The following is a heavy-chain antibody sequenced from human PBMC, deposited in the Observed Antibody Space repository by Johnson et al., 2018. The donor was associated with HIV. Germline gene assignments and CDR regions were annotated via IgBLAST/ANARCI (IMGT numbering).Heavy chain of an antibody. J-gene: IGHJ3*02. V-gene: IGHV3-30*02. CDR3: AKDQYGQWLAHAFDI. Sequence: QVQLVESGGGVVQPGGSLRLSCAASGFTFSSYGMHWVRQAPDKGLEWVAFIRYDGSNKYYADSVKGRFTISRDNSKNTLYLQMNSLRAEDTAVYYCAKDQYGQWLAHAFDIWGQGTMVTVSS. CDR1: GFTFSSYG. D-gene: IGHD6-19*01. CDR2: IRYDGSNK.